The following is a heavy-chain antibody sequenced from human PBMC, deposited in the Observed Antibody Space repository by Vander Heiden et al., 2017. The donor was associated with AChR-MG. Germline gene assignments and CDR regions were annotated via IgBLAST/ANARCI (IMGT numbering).Heavy chain of an antibody. V-gene: IGHV2-5*02. D-gene: IGHD1-1*01. Sequence: QITLKESGPTLVKPTQTLTLTCTFSGFSLSTSGVGVGWIRQPPGKALEWLALIYWDDDKRYSPSLKSRLTITKDTSKNQVVLTMTNMDPVDTATYYCAHRRRERLYIRGYYFDYWGQGTLVTVSS. CDR1: GFSLSTSGVG. J-gene: IGHJ4*02. CDR2: IYWDDDK. CDR3: AHRRRERLYIRGYYFDY.